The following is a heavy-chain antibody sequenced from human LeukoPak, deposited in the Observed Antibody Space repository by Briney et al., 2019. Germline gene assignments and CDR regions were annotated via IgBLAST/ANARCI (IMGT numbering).Heavy chain of an antibody. CDR1: GGSISSHY. J-gene: IGHJ4*02. CDR2: IYYSGST. D-gene: IGHD5-12*01. Sequence: SETLSLTCTVSGGSISSHYWSWIRQPPGKGLEWIGYIYYSGSTNYNPSLKSRVTISVDTSKNQFSLKLSSVTAADTAVYYCARVLGYPLDYWGQGTLVTVSS. V-gene: IGHV4-59*11. CDR3: ARVLGYPLDY.